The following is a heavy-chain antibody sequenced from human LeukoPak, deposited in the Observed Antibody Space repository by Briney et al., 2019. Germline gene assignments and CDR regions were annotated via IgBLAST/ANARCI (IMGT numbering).Heavy chain of an antibody. Sequence: GGSLRLSCAASGFTFSSYSMNWVRQAPGKGLEWVSSTSSSSSYIYYADSVKGRFTISRDNAKNSLYLQMNSLRAEDTAVYYCATTGRYYGSHYYMDVWGKGTTVTISS. J-gene: IGHJ6*03. CDR1: GFTFSSYS. D-gene: IGHD3-10*01. CDR2: TSSSSSYI. CDR3: ATTGRYYGSHYYMDV. V-gene: IGHV3-21*01.